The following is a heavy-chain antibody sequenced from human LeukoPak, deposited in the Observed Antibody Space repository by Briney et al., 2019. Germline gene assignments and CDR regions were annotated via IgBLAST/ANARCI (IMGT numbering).Heavy chain of an antibody. D-gene: IGHD3-10*01. CDR3: AREGMVRGALNWFDP. Sequence: PGGSLRLSCAASGFTFSSYGTHWVRQAPGKGLEWVAVIWYDGSNKYYADSVKGRFTISRDNSKNTLYLQMNSLRAEDTAVYYCAREGMVRGALNWFDPWGQGTLVTVSS. V-gene: IGHV3-33*01. CDR2: IWYDGSNK. CDR1: GFTFSSYG. J-gene: IGHJ5*02.